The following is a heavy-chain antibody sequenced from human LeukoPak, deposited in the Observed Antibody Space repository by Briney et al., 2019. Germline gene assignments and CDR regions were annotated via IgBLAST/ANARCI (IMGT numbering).Heavy chain of an antibody. CDR2: IYPGDSDT. CDR3: ARRPYDSSGYYRDDAFDI. J-gene: IGHJ3*02. V-gene: IGHV5-51*01. CDR1: GYSFTSYW. Sequence: GESLKISCKGPGYSFTSYWIGWVRQMPGKGLEWMGIIYPGDSDTRYSPSFQGQVTISADKSISTAYLQWSSLKASDTAMYYCARRPYDSSGYYRDDAFDIWGQGTMVTVSS. D-gene: IGHD3-22*01.